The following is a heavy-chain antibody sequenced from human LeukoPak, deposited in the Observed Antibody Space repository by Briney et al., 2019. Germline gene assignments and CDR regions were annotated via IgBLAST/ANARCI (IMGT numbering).Heavy chain of an antibody. CDR1: GGSISSYY. D-gene: IGHD2-2*02. CDR2: IYYSGST. J-gene: IGHJ5*02. V-gene: IGHV4-59*01. CDR3: ARGALKKGYCSSTSCYRVLDP. Sequence: SETLSLTCTVSGGSISSYYWSWIRQPPGKGLGWIGYIYYSGSTNYNPSLKSRVTISVDTSKNQFSLKLSSVTAADTAVYYCARGALKKGYCSSTSCYRVLDPWGQGTLVTVSS.